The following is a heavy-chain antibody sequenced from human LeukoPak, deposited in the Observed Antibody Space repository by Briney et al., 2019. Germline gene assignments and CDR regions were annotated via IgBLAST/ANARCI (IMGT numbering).Heavy chain of an antibody. J-gene: IGHJ6*02. Sequence: GGSLRLSCAASGFTFSSYAMHWVRQAPGKGLEWVAVISYDGSNKYYADSVKGRFTISRDNSKNTLYLQMNSLRAEDTAVYYCARDRGCSSTSCRPSGYYGMDVWGQGTTVTVSS. CDR1: GFTFSSYA. V-gene: IGHV3-30-3*01. D-gene: IGHD2-2*01. CDR3: ARDRGCSSTSCRPSGYYGMDV. CDR2: ISYDGSNK.